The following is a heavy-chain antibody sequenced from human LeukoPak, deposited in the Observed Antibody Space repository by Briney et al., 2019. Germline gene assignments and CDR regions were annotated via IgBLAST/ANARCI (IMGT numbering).Heavy chain of an antibody. CDR1: GGTFSSYA. D-gene: IGHD3-3*01. V-gene: IGHV1-69*01. Sequence: GSSVKVSCKASGGTFSSYAISWVRQAPGQGLEWMGGIIPMFGTANYAQKFQGRVTITADESTSTAYMELSSLTSEATAVYYCARGSSPGLRYLEGQVAFDIWGQGTTVTVS. CDR3: ARGSSPGLRYLEGQVAFDI. CDR2: IIPMFGTA. J-gene: IGHJ3*02.